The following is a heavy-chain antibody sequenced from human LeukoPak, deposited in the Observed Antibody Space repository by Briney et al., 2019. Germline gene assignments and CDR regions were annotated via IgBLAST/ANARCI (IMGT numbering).Heavy chain of an antibody. V-gene: IGHV4-39*07. Sequence: SETLSLTCAVYGGSFSSYYWGWIRQPPGKGLEWIGSIYYSGSTYYNPSLKSRVTISVDTSKNQFSLKLSSVTAADTAMYYCARAKGGYSYGMRDFDYWGQGTLVTVSS. J-gene: IGHJ4*02. CDR1: GGSFSSYY. CDR3: ARAKGGYSYGMRDFDY. CDR2: IYYSGST. D-gene: IGHD5-18*01.